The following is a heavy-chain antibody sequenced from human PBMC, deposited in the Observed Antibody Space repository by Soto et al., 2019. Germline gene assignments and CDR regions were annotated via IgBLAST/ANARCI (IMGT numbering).Heavy chain of an antibody. D-gene: IGHD5-12*01. Sequence: QVQLQESGPGLVKPSGTLYLTCAVSSGSISSSNWWRWVRQPPGQGLEWIGEIYHRGSTNYNPSLKSRVTISVYKSKNQCSLKRSSVTAADTAVYYCARNIVASDAFDIWGQGTMVTVSS. V-gene: IGHV4-4*02. CDR2: IYHRGST. CDR1: SGSISSSNW. J-gene: IGHJ3*02. CDR3: ARNIVASDAFDI.